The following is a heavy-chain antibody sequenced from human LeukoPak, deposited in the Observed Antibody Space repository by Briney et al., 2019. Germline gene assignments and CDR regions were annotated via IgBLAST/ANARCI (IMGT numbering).Heavy chain of an antibody. Sequence: GSLRLSCAASGFTFSSYGMHWVRQAPGKGLEWVAVISYDGSNKYYADSVKGRFTISRDNSKNTPYLQMNSLRAEDTAVYYCAKRTAWEPFGYWDQGTLVTVSS. CDR2: ISYDGSNK. J-gene: IGHJ4*02. CDR1: GFTFSSYG. V-gene: IGHV3-30*18. CDR3: AKRTAWEPFGY. D-gene: IGHD1-26*01.